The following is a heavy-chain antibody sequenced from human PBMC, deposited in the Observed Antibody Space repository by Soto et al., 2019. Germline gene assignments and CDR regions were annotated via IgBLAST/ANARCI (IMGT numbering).Heavy chain of an antibody. Sequence: GGSLRLSCAASGFTFSTYAMQWVRQAPGKGLEFVSSISSNGGTTNYAYSVKGRFTISRDNSRDTLYLQMGSLGPEDMAVYYCARDGRAMNDYWGQGTLVTVSS. CDR3: ARDGRAMNDY. J-gene: IGHJ4*02. V-gene: IGHV3-64*01. CDR2: ISSNGGTT. D-gene: IGHD5-18*01. CDR1: GFTFSTYA.